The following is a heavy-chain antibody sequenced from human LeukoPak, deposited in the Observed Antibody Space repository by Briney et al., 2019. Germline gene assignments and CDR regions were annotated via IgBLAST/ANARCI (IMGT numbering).Heavy chain of an antibody. CDR2: IYDSGST. D-gene: IGHD3-22*01. Sequence: PSETLSLTCTVSGGSISSYYWSWIRQPPGKGLEWIGYIYDSGSTDYNPSLKSRVTISVDTSKNQFSLKLSSVTAADTAVFYCASLTTADAFDIWGQGTMVTVSS. J-gene: IGHJ3*02. CDR3: ASLTTADAFDI. V-gene: IGHV4-59*01. CDR1: GGSISSYY.